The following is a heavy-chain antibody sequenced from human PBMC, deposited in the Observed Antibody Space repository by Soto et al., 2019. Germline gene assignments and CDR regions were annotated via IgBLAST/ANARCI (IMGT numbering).Heavy chain of an antibody. Sequence: QVQLVQSGAEVKKPGASVKVSCKASGYTFTNYAMHWVRQAPGQRLEWMGWINAGNGNTKYSQKFQGRVTITRDTSANTAYMELSSLRSEDTAMYYCARSAPPIDYWGQGTLVTVSS. J-gene: IGHJ4*02. CDR2: INAGNGNT. V-gene: IGHV1-3*01. CDR1: GYTFTNYA. CDR3: ARSAPPIDY.